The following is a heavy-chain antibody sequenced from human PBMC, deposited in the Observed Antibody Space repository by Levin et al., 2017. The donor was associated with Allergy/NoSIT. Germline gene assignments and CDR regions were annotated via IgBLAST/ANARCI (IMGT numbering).Heavy chain of an antibody. D-gene: IGHD2-2*01. V-gene: IGHV3-30-3*01. CDR3: ARDRGIYCSSTSCYPIGAFDI. CDR2: ISYDGSNK. Sequence: GGSLRLSCAASGFTFSSYAMHWVRQAPGKGLEWVAVISYDGSNKYYADSVKGRFTISRDNSKNTLYLQMNSLRAEDTAVYYCARDRGIYCSSTSCYPIGAFDIWGQGTMVTVSS. CDR1: GFTFSSYA. J-gene: IGHJ3*02.